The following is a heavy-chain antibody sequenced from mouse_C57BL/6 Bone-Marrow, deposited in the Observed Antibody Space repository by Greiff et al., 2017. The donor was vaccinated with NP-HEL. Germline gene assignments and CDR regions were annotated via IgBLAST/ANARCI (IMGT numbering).Heavy chain of an antibody. Sequence: EVQLVESGGDLVKPGGSLKLSCAASGFTFSSYGMSWVRQTPDKRLEWVATISSGGSYTYYPDSVKGRFTISRDNAKNTLYLQMSSLKSEDTAMYYCARQDYGSSFHWYFDVWGTGTTVTVSS. CDR1: GFTFSSYG. CDR2: ISSGGSYT. CDR3: ARQDYGSSFHWYFDV. D-gene: IGHD1-1*01. J-gene: IGHJ1*03. V-gene: IGHV5-6*01.